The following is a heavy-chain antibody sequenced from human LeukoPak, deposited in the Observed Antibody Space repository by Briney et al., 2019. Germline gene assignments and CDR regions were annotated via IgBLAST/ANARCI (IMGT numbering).Heavy chain of an antibody. CDR3: ARSCSSTSCYGMFDY. V-gene: IGHV3-30-3*01. D-gene: IGHD2-2*01. J-gene: IGHJ4*02. CDR2: ISYDGSNK. CDR1: GFTFSSYW. Sequence: GGSLRLSCAASGFTFSSYWMHWVRQAPGKGLEWVAVISYDGSNKYYADSVKGRFTISRDNSKNTLYLQMNSLRAEDTAVYYCARSCSSTSCYGMFDYWGQGTLVTVSS.